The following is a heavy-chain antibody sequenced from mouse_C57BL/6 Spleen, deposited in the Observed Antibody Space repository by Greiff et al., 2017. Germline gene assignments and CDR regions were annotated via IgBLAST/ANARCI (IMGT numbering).Heavy chain of an antibody. CDR1: GYSITSGYY. J-gene: IGHJ2*01. CDR3: ARVGYSNFDY. D-gene: IGHD2-5*01. V-gene: IGHV3-6*01. CDR2: ISYDGSN. Sequence: DVKLQESGPGLVKPSQSLSLTCSVTGYSITSGYYWNWIRQFPGNKLEWMGYISYDGSNNYNPSLKNRISITRDTSKNQFFLKLNSVTTEDTATYYCARVGYSNFDYWGQGTTLTVSS.